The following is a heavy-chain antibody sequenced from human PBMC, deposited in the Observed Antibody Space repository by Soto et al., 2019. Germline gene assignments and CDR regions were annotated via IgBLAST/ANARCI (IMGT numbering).Heavy chain of an antibody. J-gene: IGHJ1*01. CDR3: ASNSYGNTLNDN. V-gene: IGHV4-30-4*01. D-gene: IGHD5-18*01. CDR1: GGSISSGDYY. CDR2: IYCSGST. Sequence: PSETLSLTCTVSGGSISSGDYYWSWIRQPPGKGLEWIGYIYCSGSTYYNPSLKSRVTISVDTSKNQFSLKLSSVTAADTAVYYCASNSYGNTLNDNCGQDTLVTVSS.